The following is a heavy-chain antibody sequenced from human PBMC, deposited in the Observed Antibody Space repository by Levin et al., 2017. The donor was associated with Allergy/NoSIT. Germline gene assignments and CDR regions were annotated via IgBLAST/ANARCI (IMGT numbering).Heavy chain of an antibody. V-gene: IGHV3-7*01. J-gene: IGHJ4*02. Sequence: SGGSLRLSCAASGFTFNNYWMTWVRQAPGKGLEWVANIRQDGHEKYSADSVMGRFTISRDNAENFLYLQMNSLRTEDTAVYYCARGRYAEPCDYWGQGVLVTVSS. CDR3: ARGRYAEPCDY. CDR2: IRQDGHEK. D-gene: IGHD2-2*01. CDR1: GFTFNNYW.